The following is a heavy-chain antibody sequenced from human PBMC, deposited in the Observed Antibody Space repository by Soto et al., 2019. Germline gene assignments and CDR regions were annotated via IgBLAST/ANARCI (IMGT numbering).Heavy chain of an antibody. CDR1: GFTFSSYG. V-gene: IGHV3-30*18. J-gene: IGHJ4*02. Sequence: GGSLRLSCAASGFTFSSYGMHWVRQAPGKGLEGVAVISYDGSNKYYADSVKGRFTISRDNSKNTLYLQMNSLRAEDTAVYYCAKDLTSSSWQLDHWGQGTLVTVSS. CDR2: ISYDGSNK. CDR3: AKDLTSSSWQLDH. D-gene: IGHD6-13*01.